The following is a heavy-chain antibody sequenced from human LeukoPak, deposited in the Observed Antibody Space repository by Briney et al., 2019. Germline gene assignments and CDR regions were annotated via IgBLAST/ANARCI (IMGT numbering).Heavy chain of an antibody. J-gene: IGHJ4*02. CDR3: AKQIFGVVIGPAFDY. CDR2: ISGSNTRT. D-gene: IGHD3-3*01. V-gene: IGHV3-23*01. CDR1: GFTLSSYA. Sequence: PGGSLRLSCGASGFTLSSYAMSWVRQAPGKGLEWVSAISGSNTRTYYADSVKGRFTISRDNSKNILYLQMNSLRAEDTAVYYCAKQIFGVVIGPAFDYWGQGILVTVSS.